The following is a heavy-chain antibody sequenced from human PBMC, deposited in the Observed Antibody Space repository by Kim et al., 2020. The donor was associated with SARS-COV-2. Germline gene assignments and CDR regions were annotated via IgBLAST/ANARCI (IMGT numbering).Heavy chain of an antibody. D-gene: IGHD3-10*01. V-gene: IGHV3-48*03. Sequence: GGSLRLSCAASGFTFSSFEMNWVRQAPGKGLEWVSYISSSSGTTRYYTDSVKGRFTISRDNAKNSLYLHMNSLRAEDTAVYYCARVLLSGMDVWGQGTTVTVSS. CDR2: ISSSSGTTR. J-gene: IGHJ6*02. CDR1: GFTFSSFE. CDR3: ARVLLSGMDV.